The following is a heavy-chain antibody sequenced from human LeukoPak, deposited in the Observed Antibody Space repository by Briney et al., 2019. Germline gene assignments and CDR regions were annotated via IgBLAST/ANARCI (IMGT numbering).Heavy chain of an antibody. CDR3: ARTYYYGPSFGMDV. Sequence: CETLSLTCTVSGGSISSSSYYWGCIRQPPGKGLEWIGSIYYSGSTYYTPSLKSRVTISVDTSKNQFSVKLNSVTAADTAVYYCARTYYYGPSFGMDVWGQEPADTVSS. D-gene: IGHD3-10*01. J-gene: IGHJ6*02. CDR2: IYYSGST. V-gene: IGHV4-39*07. CDR1: GGSISSSSYY.